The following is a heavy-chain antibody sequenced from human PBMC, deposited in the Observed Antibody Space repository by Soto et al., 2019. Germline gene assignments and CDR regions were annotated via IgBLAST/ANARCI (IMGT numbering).Heavy chain of an antibody. Sequence: LRLSCAASGFTFSSYAMSWGRQAPGKGLEWVSAISGSGGSTYYADSVKGRFTISRDNSKNTLYLQMNSLRAEDTAVYYCVKSRMRGWYFDYWGQGTLVTVSS. CDR3: VKSRMRGWYFDY. J-gene: IGHJ4*02. V-gene: IGHV3-23*01. D-gene: IGHD6-19*01. CDR2: ISGSGGST. CDR1: GFTFSSYA.